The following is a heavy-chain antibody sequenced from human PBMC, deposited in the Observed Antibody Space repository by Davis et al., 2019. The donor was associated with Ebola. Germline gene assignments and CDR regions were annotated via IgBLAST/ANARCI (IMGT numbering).Heavy chain of an antibody. CDR3: ARTPPTVRIFDY. Sequence: SETLSLTCAVYGGSFSGYYWSWIRQPPGKGLAWIGEINHSGSTNYNPSLKSRVTISVDTSKNQFSLKLSSVTAADTAVYYCARTPPTVRIFDYWGQGTLVTVSS. CDR2: INHSGST. D-gene: IGHD4-17*01. V-gene: IGHV4-34*01. J-gene: IGHJ4*02. CDR1: GGSFSGYY.